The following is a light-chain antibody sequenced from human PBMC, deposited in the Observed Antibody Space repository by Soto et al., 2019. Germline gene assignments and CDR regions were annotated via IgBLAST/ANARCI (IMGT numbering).Light chain of an antibody. V-gene: IGLV2-14*01. CDR2: DVS. CDR3: SSYTSSSTWV. CDR1: SSDVGGYSY. Sequence: QSVLTQPASVSGSPGQSITISCTGTSSDVGGYSYVSWYQQHPGKAPKLMIYDVSNRPSGVSNRFSGSKSGNTASLTISGLQAEDEADYYCSSYTSSSTWVFGTGTKVTV. J-gene: IGLJ1*01.